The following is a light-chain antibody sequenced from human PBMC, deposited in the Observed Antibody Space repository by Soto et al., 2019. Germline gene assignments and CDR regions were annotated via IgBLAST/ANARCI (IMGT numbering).Light chain of an antibody. J-gene: IGLJ1*01. Sequence: QSVLTQPPSASGTPGQRVTISCSGSSSNIGSNAVHWYQQFPGTAPKLLIYTDNQRPSGVPDRFSGSKSGTSASLAISGLQSEDEADYFCAAWDGSLNADVFGTGTKLTVL. V-gene: IGLV1-44*01. CDR3: AAWDGSLNADV. CDR1: SSNIGSNA. CDR2: TDN.